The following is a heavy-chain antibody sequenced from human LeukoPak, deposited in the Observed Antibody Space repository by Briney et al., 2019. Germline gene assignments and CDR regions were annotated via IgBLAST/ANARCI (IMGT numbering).Heavy chain of an antibody. V-gene: IGHV4-34*01. CDR2: INHRGST. CDR3: ARASCLKDYYYYMDV. J-gene: IGHJ6*03. D-gene: IGHD2-2*01. Sequence: SETLSLTCAVYGGSFSGYYWSWIRQPPGKGLEWVGEINHRGSTNYNPSLKSRVTISVDTSKNQFSLKLSSVTAADTAVYYCARASCLKDYYYYMDVWGKGTTVTVSS. CDR1: GGSFSGYY.